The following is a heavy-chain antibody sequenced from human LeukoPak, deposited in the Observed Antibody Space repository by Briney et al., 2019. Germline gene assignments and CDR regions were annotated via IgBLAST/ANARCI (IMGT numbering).Heavy chain of an antibody. V-gene: IGHV4-39*07. CDR1: GGSLSSSSYY. D-gene: IGHD5-18*01. J-gene: IGHJ4*02. Sequence: SETLSLTCTVSGGSLSSSSYYWGWVRQPPGEGLGWLGCIYYSGSTYYNPCLKSRVTISVDTSKNQFSLKLSSVTAADTAVYYCAREIQLWSAPLFDYWGQGTLVTVSS. CDR2: IYYSGST. CDR3: AREIQLWSAPLFDY.